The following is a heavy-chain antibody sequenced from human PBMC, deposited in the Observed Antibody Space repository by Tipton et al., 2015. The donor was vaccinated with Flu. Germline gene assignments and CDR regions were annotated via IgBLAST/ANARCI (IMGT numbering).Heavy chain of an antibody. D-gene: IGHD2-15*01. CDR2: IGGGGVYT. V-gene: IGHV3-23*01. CDR3: AKHAAGWSQKKYYFEY. J-gene: IGHJ4*02. Sequence: SLRLSCAASGFTFSNYAMTWVRQAPGKGLEWVSVIGGGGVYTYYADSVKGRFTVSRDNSKNTLFLQMNSLRDEDTAVYYCAKHAAGWSQKKYYFEYWGQGTPVTVSS. CDR1: GFTFSNYA.